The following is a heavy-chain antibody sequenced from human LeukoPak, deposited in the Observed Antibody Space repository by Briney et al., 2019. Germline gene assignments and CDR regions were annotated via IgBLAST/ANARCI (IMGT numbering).Heavy chain of an antibody. D-gene: IGHD1-1*01. CDR1: GFTFSSYA. J-gene: IGHJ3*02. Sequence: GGSLRLSCAASGFTFSSYAMSWVRQAPGKGLEWVSAISGSGGSTYYADSVKGRFTISRDNSKNTLYLQMNSLRAEDTAIYYCARFRRTTHAFDIWGQGTMVTVSS. V-gene: IGHV3-23*01. CDR3: ARFRRTTHAFDI. CDR2: ISGSGGST.